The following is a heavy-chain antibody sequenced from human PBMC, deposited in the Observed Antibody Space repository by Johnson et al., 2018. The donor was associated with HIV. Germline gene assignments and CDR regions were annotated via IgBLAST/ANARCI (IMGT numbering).Heavy chain of an antibody. Sequence: QMQLVESGGGLVKPGGSLRLSCAASGFTFSDYYMGWFRQAPGKGLDWVSYISSSGSTIYYADSVKGRFTISRDNAKNSLYLQMNSLRAEDTAVYYCARIPGSGWEHDAFDIWGQGTMVTVSS. CDR3: ARIPGSGWEHDAFDI. CDR1: GFTFSDYY. J-gene: IGHJ3*02. CDR2: ISSSGSTI. V-gene: IGHV3-11*04. D-gene: IGHD6-19*01.